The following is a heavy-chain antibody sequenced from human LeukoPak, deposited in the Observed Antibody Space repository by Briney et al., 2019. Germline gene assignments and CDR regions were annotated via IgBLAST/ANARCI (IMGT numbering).Heavy chain of an antibody. CDR2: ISDSGGRT. Sequence: GGSLRLSFAASGFTFSSYGMSWFRQAPGKGLEWVSAISDSGGRTFYADSVKGRFTISRDNSKNTLYLQINSLRAEDTAVYYCAKDSYDTSIWGQGTLVTVSA. D-gene: IGHD3-22*01. V-gene: IGHV3-23*01. CDR1: GFTFSSYG. J-gene: IGHJ4*02. CDR3: AKDSYDTSI.